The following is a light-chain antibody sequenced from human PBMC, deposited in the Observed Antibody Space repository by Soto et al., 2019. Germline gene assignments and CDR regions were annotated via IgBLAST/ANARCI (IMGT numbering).Light chain of an antibody. Sequence: ETMMTQSQDTLSVSLGERATLSCRASQSLRSSLAWYQQKPGQAPRLLIYDASTRATGIPARFSGSGSGTDFTLTISGLQSEDFAVYYCQQYNNWPQTFGQGTKV. V-gene: IGKV3-15*01. CDR3: QQYNNWPQT. J-gene: IGKJ1*01. CDR1: QSLRSS. CDR2: DAS.